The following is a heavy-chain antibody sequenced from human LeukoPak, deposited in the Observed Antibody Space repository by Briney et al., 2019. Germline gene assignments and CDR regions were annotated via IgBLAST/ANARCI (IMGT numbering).Heavy chain of an antibody. CDR1: GFTFNSFS. J-gene: IGHJ4*02. CDR3: ARVGYYDNRDFDY. V-gene: IGHV3-48*02. CDR2: ISGKSLTI. Sequence: PGGSLRLSCAASGFTFNSFSMNWVRQAPGKGLEWVSYISGKSLTIYYADSVKGRFTISRDNAKNSLYLQMGSLRDEDTAVYYCARVGYYDNRDFDYWGQGTLVTVSS. D-gene: IGHD3-22*01.